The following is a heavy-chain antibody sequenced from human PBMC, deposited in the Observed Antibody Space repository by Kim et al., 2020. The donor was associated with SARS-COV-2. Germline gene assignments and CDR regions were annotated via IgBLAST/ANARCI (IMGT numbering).Heavy chain of an antibody. J-gene: IGHJ1*01. Sequence: PSFQGHVTITADKSISTAYLQWSSLKASDTAMYYCARQDYYGSGTQYIQHWGQGTLVTVSS. V-gene: IGHV5-10-1*01. D-gene: IGHD3-10*01. CDR3: ARQDYYGSGTQYIQH.